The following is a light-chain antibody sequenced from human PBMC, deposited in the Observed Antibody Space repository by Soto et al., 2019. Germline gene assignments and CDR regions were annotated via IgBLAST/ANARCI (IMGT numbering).Light chain of an antibody. CDR2: DIS. CDR3: QLYSRSPRQIT. Sequence: TQSPYTGLVCRGVRDKLPCSASQSVGSSSLGWYQQKPGQAPRLVIFDISNRATGIPDRFSGSGSGTDCTLTISRLALEDFVVYYCQLYSRSPRQITFGQGTRLEIK. V-gene: IGKV3-20*01. CDR1: QSVGSSS. J-gene: IGKJ5*01.